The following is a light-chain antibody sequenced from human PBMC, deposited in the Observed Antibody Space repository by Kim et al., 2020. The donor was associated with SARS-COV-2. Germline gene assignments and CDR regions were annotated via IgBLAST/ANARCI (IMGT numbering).Light chain of an antibody. V-gene: IGLV3-21*04. J-gene: IGLJ1*01. CDR3: QVWDSRSDHYV. Sequence: VSVAPGKTARITCGGSDIGSYTVHWYQQKPGQAPLLVIYYDADRPSGIPERFSGSNSGNTATLTISRVEAGDEADYFCQVWDSRSDHYVFGPGTKVTVL. CDR2: YDA. CDR1: DIGSYT.